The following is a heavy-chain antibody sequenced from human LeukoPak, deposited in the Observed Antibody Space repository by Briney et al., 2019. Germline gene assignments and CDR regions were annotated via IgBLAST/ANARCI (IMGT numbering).Heavy chain of an antibody. Sequence: GRSLRLSCTASGFTFGDYAMSWVRQAPGKGLEWVGFIRSKAYGGTTEYAASVKGRFTISRDDSKSIAYLQMNSLKTEDTAVYYCTRKGIRVTMVRGVRTQYYYGMDVWGQGTTVTVSS. V-gene: IGHV3-49*04. CDR3: TRKGIRVTMVRGVRTQYYYGMDV. CDR1: GFTFGDYA. CDR2: IRSKAYGGTT. J-gene: IGHJ6*02. D-gene: IGHD3-10*01.